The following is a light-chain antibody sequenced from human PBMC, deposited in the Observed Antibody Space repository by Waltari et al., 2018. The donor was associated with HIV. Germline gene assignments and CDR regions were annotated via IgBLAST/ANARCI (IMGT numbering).Light chain of an antibody. J-gene: IGLJ2*01. CDR3: CSYAGSESSEV. V-gene: IGLV2-23*02. Sequence: QSALTQPASVSGSPGQSITISCTGTSSNIGANNYVSWYQQHPGKAPKLIIYEVTKRPSCVANRFSGSKSGNTASLTISGLQAEDEADYHCCSYAGSESSEVFGGGTKLTVL. CDR2: EVT. CDR1: SSNIGANNY.